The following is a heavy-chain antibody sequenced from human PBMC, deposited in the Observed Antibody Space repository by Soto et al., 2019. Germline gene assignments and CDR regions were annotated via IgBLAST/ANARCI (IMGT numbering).Heavy chain of an antibody. CDR3: ARGARRGMYYYGSGSHYYTDV. CDR1: GYTFTGYY. V-gene: IGHV1-2*04. D-gene: IGHD3-10*01. CDR2: INPNSGCT. J-gene: IGHJ6*03. Sequence: QVQLVQSGAEVKKPGASVKVSCKASGYTFTGYYIHWVRQAPGQGLEWRGWINPNSGCTNYAQKFQGWVTMSRDRSISTAHTGLSRRRSDDTAVYYCARGARRGMYYYGSGSHYYTDVWGKGTTVTVSS.